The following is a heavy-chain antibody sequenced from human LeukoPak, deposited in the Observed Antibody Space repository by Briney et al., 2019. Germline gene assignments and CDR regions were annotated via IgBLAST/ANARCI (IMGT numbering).Heavy chain of an antibody. CDR1: GFTFSSYG. J-gene: IGHJ3*02. CDR3: ARGSMVDDAFDI. V-gene: IGHV3-23*01. Sequence: GGSLRLSCAASGFTFSSYGMHWVRQAPGKGLEWVSAISGSGGSTYYADSVKGRFTISRDNSKNTLYLQMNSLRAEDTAVYYCARGSMVDDAFDIWGQGTMVTVSS. CDR2: ISGSGGST. D-gene: IGHD3-10*01.